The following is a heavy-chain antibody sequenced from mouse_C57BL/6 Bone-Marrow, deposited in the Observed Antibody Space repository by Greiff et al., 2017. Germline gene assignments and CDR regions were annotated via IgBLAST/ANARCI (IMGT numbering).Heavy chain of an antibody. CDR1: GYTFTSYG. CDR2: IYPRSGNT. CDR3: ARVTQATGFAY. D-gene: IGHD3-2*02. J-gene: IGHJ3*01. V-gene: IGHV1-81*01. Sequence: VKLMESGAELARPGASVKLSCKASGYTFTSYGISWVKQRTGQGLEWIGEIYPRSGNTYYNEKFKGKATLTADKSSSTAYMELRSLTSEDSAVYFCARVTQATGFAYWGQGTLVTVSA.